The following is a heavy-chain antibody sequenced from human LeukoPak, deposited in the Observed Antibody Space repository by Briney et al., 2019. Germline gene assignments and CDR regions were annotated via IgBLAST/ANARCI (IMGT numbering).Heavy chain of an antibody. V-gene: IGHV3-48*03. Sequence: GGSLRLSCAASGXTVISYEMNWVRQAPGKGLEWVSYISSSGNRIFYADSVKGRFTISRDNAKNSLYLQMNSLRADDAAVYYCARASSKQLAGYLPDGFDIWGQGTMVTVSS. D-gene: IGHD3-9*01. CDR1: GXTVISYE. J-gene: IGHJ3*02. CDR2: ISSSGNRI. CDR3: ARASSKQLAGYLPDGFDI.